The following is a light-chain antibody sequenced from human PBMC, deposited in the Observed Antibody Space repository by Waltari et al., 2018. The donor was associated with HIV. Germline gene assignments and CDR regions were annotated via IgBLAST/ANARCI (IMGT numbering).Light chain of an antibody. CDR3: SSYTSSSTLEGV. CDR2: EVS. CDR1: SSDVGDYNS. V-gene: IGLV2-14*01. J-gene: IGLJ2*01. Sequence: QSALTQPASVSGSPGQSITISCTGPSSDVGDYNSVSWSQQHPGKAPKLMIYEVSNRPSGVSNRFSGSKSGNTASLTISGLQAEDEADYYCSSYTSSSTLEGVFGGGTKLTVL.